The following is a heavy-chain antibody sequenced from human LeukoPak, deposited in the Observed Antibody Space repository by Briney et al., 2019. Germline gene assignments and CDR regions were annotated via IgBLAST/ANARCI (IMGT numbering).Heavy chain of an antibody. CDR1: GGSVSDYY. D-gene: IGHD7-27*01. J-gene: IGHJ4*02. Sequence: SETLSLTCTISGGSVSDYYWSWIRQSPGKGLEWIGYIYHTGSTSYSPSLKSRVTISSDTSQNQFSLKLSSVTAADTAVYYCASRKLGNDYWGQGALVTVSS. CDR3: ASRKLGNDY. CDR2: IYHTGST. V-gene: IGHV4-59*02.